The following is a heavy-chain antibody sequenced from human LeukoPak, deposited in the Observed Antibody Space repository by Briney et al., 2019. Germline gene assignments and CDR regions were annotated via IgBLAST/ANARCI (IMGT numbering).Heavy chain of an antibody. J-gene: IGHJ5*02. CDR2: IIPILGTA. CDR1: GGTFSSYA. D-gene: IGHD2-15*01. V-gene: IGHV1-69*13. Sequence: GASVKVSCKASGGTFSSYAISWVRQAPGQGLEWMGGIIPILGTANYAQKFQGRVTITADESTSTAYMELSSLRSEDTAVYYCARRKSYCSGGSCYNWFDPWGQGTLVTVSS. CDR3: ARRKSYCSGGSCYNWFDP.